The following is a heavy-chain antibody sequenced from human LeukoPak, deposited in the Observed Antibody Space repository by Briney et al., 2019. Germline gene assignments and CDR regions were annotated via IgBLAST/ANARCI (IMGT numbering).Heavy chain of an antibody. Sequence: GGSLRLSCAASGFTFSSYSMNWVRQAPGKGLEWVSSISSSSTYIYYADSVKGRFTISRDNAKNSLYLQMNSLRAEDTAVYYCARHLKWLARGPFDYWGQGTLVTVSS. J-gene: IGHJ4*02. CDR3: ARHLKWLARGPFDY. CDR1: GFTFSSYS. D-gene: IGHD6-19*01. CDR2: ISSSSTYI. V-gene: IGHV3-21*01.